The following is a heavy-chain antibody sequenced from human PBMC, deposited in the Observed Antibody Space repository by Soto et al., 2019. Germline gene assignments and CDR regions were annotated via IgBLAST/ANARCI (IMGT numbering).Heavy chain of an antibody. Sequence: VQLLESGGGLVQPGGSLRVSCAASGFSFSANAMNWVRQAPGRGPEWVSAIGASGSTIYYADSVQGRFTVSRDNSKNTLFLQMDSLRAEDTAVYYCAKGLDTSGPYVRALDSWGQGTLVTVSS. J-gene: IGHJ4*02. CDR2: IGASGSTI. D-gene: IGHD3-22*01. CDR1: GFSFSANA. V-gene: IGHV3-23*01. CDR3: AKGLDTSGPYVRALDS.